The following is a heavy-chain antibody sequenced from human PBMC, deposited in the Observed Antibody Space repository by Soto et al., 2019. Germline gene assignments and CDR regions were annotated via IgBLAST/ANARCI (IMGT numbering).Heavy chain of an antibody. CDR2: IYPGDSRT. J-gene: IGHJ5*02. Sequence: PGESLKISCKDSGYSFTNYWIAWVRQMPGKGLEWMGIIYPGDSRTRYSPSFQGQVTISADKSISTAYLQWSSLKASDTAMYYCARRGSSSWYPGLGWFDPWGQGTLVTVSS. CDR1: GYSFTNYW. D-gene: IGHD6-13*01. V-gene: IGHV5-51*01. CDR3: ARRGSSSWYPGLGWFDP.